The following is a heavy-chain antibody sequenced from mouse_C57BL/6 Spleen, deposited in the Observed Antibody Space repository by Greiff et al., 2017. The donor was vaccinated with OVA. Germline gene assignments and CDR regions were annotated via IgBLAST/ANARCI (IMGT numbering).Heavy chain of an antibody. CDR3: ARSDDGSSPAWFAY. V-gene: IGHV1-85*01. D-gene: IGHD1-1*01. Sequence: QVQLQQSGPELVKPGASVKLSCKASGYTFTSYDINWVKQRPGQGLEWIGWIYPRDGSTKYNEKFKGKATLTVDTSSSTAYMELHSLTSEDSAVYFCARSDDGSSPAWFAYWGQGTLVTVSA. J-gene: IGHJ3*01. CDR1: GYTFTSYD. CDR2: IYPRDGST.